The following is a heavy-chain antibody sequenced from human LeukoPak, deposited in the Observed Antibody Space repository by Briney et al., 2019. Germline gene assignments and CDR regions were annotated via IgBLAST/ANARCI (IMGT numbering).Heavy chain of an antibody. D-gene: IGHD2-2*01. J-gene: IGHJ4*02. Sequence: GGSLRLSCAASGFTFSSYWMHWARQAPGKGLEWVSAVSASGYSTYYADSVKGRFTISRDNSKNALYLQMNSLSAEDTAVYFCAKAVAVPGALSGYYDFWGQGTLVTVSS. CDR1: GFTFSSYW. V-gene: IGHV3-23*01. CDR3: AKAVAVPGALSGYYDF. CDR2: VSASGYST.